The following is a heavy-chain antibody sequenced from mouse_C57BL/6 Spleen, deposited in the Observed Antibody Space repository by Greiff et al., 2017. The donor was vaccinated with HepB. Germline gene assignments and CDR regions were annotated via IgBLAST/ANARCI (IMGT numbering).Heavy chain of an antibody. D-gene: IGHD2-4*01. CDR2: ISYDGSN. J-gene: IGHJ4*01. Sequence: DVQLQESGPGLVKPSQSLSLTCSVTGYSITSGYYWNWIRQFPGNKLEWMGYISYDGSNNYNPSLKNRISITRDTSKNQFFLKLNSVTTEDTATYYCARGEYDYDYAMDYWGQGTSVTVSS. CDR1: GYSITSGYY. V-gene: IGHV3-6*01. CDR3: ARGEYDYDYAMDY.